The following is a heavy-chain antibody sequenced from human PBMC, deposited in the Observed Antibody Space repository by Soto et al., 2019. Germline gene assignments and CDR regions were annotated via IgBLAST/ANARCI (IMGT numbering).Heavy chain of an antibody. J-gene: IGHJ5*01. CDR1: GDSISTVDYF. CDR3: ARGRYCLTGRCFPNWFDS. Sequence: SETLSLTCSVSGDSISTVDYFWAWIRQPPGQALEYIGYIYKSATTYYNPSFESRVAISLDTSKSQFSLNVTSVTAADTAVYFCARGRYCLTGRCFPNWFDSWGQGTLVT. D-gene: IGHD2-15*01. CDR2: IYKSATT. V-gene: IGHV4-30-4*01.